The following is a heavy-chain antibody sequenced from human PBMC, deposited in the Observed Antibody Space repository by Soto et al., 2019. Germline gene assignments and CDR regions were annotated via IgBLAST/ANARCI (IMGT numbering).Heavy chain of an antibody. D-gene: IGHD3-3*01. V-gene: IGHV1-2*02. CDR2: INPATGAA. CDR1: GYPVTAYY. J-gene: IGHJ3*02. Sequence: QLHLVQSGAVVKKPGASVTVSCSASGYPVTAYYMHWVRQAPGRGLEWMGGINPATGAAKYTQTFQGRVHMTGDTSTSTVFMELSGLTSGETAVFYCARGGGVGVAGSAAFDMWGQGTVVTVSS. CDR3: ARGGGVGVAGSAAFDM.